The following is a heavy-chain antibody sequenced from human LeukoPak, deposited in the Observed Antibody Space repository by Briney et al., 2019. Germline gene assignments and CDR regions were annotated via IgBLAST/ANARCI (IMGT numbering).Heavy chain of an antibody. Sequence: SSETLSLTCTVSGGSISSSSYYWGWIRQPPGKGLEWIGSIYYSGSTYYNPSLKSRVTISVDTSKNQFSLKLSSVTAADTAVYYCVSSRPSDEGFDYWGQGTLVTVSS. V-gene: IGHV4-39*07. D-gene: IGHD2-21*02. CDR3: VSSRPSDEGFDY. J-gene: IGHJ4*02. CDR1: GGSISSSSYY. CDR2: IYYSGST.